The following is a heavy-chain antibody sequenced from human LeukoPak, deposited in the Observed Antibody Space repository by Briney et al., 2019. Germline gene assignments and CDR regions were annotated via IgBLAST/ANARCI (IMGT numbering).Heavy chain of an antibody. CDR2: IYYSGST. CDR1: GGSISSYY. V-gene: IGHV4-59*08. D-gene: IGHD6-6*01. J-gene: IGHJ6*02. CDR3: ARLDSSSSGYYYYGMDV. Sequence: SETLSLTCTVSGGSISSYYWSWIRQPPGKGLEWIGYIYYSGSTNYNPSLKSRVTISVDTSKNQFSLKLSSVTAADTAVYYCARLDSSSSGYYYYGMDVWGQGTTVTVSS.